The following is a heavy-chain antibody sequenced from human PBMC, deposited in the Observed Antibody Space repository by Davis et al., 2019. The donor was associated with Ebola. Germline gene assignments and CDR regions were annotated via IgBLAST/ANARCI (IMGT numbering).Heavy chain of an antibody. CDR2: INAGNGNT. CDR3: AREGVVAVAGRGYFDY. Sequence: AASVKVSCKASGYTFTSYAMHWVRQAPGQRLEWMGWINAGNGNTKYSQKFQGRVTITRDTSASTAYMELSSLRSEDTAVYYCAREGVVAVAGRGYFDYWGQGTLVTVSS. D-gene: IGHD6-19*01. CDR1: GYTFTSYA. V-gene: IGHV1-3*01. J-gene: IGHJ4*02.